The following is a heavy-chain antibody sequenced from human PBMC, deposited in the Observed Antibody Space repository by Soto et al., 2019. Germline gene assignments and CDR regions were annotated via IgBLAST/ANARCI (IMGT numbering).Heavy chain of an antibody. Sequence: QVQLQQWGAGLLKPSETLSLSCAIYGGSLSGYYWSWIRQPPGKGLEWIGEINRSGSTNYNPPLKSRVTMLVDTSKHQFSLKVSSVTAADTAVYYCARGGGSGWYPDLWGQGTLVTVSS. V-gene: IGHV4-34*01. CDR1: GGSLSGYY. CDR2: INRSGST. D-gene: IGHD6-19*01. J-gene: IGHJ5*02. CDR3: ARGGGSGWYPDL.